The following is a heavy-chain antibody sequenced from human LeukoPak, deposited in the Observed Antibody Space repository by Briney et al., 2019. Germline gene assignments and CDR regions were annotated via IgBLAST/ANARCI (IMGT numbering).Heavy chain of an antibody. Sequence: GSLRLSCAASGFIFSSYAMSWVRQAPGKGLEWVSAISGRGDSTYNADSVKGRFTISRDNSKNTLYLQMNSLRAEDTAVYYCARDHSSSWNWGQGTLVTVSS. D-gene: IGHD6-13*01. J-gene: IGHJ4*02. CDR3: ARDHSSSWN. V-gene: IGHV3-23*01. CDR2: ISGRGDST. CDR1: GFIFSSYA.